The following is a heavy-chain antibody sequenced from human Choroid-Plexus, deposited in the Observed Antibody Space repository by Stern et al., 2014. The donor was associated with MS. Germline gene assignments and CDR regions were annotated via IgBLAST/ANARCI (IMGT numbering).Heavy chain of an antibody. J-gene: IGHJ5*02. CDR3: AKDRQYLTYFFDH. D-gene: IGHD2/OR15-2a*01. CDR1: GFTFGSCA. Sequence: VHLVESGGGLVQPGRPLRLSCVASGFTFGSCALPWVRQAPGQGLEWVAGVSYDGRNKYYADSVKGRFTISRDNSQNTLYMQMSSLRPEDTAVYYCAKDRQYLTYFFDHWGQGSLVTVSS. CDR2: VSYDGRNK. V-gene: IGHV3-30*18.